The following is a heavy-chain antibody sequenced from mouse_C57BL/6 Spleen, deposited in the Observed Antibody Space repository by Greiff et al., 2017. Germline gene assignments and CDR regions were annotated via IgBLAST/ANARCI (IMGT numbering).Heavy chain of an antibody. CDR1: GYTFTSYW. Sequence: QVHVKQPGAELVKPGASVKLSCKASGYTFTSYWMHWVKQRPGRGLEWIGRIDPNSGGTKYNEKFKSKATLTVDKPSSTAYMQLSSLTSEDSAVYYCAREGPITTVVATDYWGQGTTLTVSS. CDR3: AREGPITTVVATDY. D-gene: IGHD1-1*01. V-gene: IGHV1-72*01. J-gene: IGHJ2*01. CDR2: IDPNSGGT.